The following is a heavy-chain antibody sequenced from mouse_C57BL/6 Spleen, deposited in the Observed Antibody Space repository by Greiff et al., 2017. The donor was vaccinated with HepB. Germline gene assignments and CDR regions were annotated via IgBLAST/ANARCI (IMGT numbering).Heavy chain of an antibody. CDR1: GYTFTSYW. V-gene: IGHV1-64*01. Sequence: VQLQQPGAELVKPGASVKLSCKASGYTFTSYWMHWVKQRPGQGLEWIGMIHPNSGSTNYNEKFKSKATLTVDISSSTAYMQLSSLTSEDSAVYYCARSGGYYFAYWGQGTLVTVSA. CDR2: IHPNSGST. CDR3: ARSGGYYFAY. D-gene: IGHD2-3*01. J-gene: IGHJ3*01.